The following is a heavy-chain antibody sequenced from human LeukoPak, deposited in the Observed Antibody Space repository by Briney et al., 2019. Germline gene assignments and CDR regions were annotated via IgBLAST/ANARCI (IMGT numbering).Heavy chain of an antibody. CDR1: GGSISSSSYY. V-gene: IGHV4-30-4*08. Sequence: PSETLSLTCTVSGGSISSSSYYWSWIRQPPGKGLEWIGYIYYSGSTYYNPSLKSRVTISVDTSKNQFSLKLSSVTAADTAVYYCAREDFWSGYYFFDYWGQGTLVTVSS. CDR2: IYYSGST. CDR3: AREDFWSGYYFFDY. D-gene: IGHD3-3*01. J-gene: IGHJ4*02.